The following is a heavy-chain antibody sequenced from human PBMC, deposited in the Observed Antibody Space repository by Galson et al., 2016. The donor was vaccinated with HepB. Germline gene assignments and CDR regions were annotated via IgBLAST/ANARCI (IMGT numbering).Heavy chain of an antibody. D-gene: IGHD7-27*01. V-gene: IGHV3-7*03. J-gene: IGHJ6*02. CDR3: AGETGDSSLIEANHGMDV. Sequence: YLILSSAASGFTSNSYWMSWVSQAPGKGLEWVAKIKEDGRESYYVHSVKRRFTISGDNSKNPLYLQLNSVRVEDTAVYHCAGETGDSSLIEANHGMDVWGQGTTVTVSS. CDR2: IKEDGRES. CDR1: GFTSNSYW.